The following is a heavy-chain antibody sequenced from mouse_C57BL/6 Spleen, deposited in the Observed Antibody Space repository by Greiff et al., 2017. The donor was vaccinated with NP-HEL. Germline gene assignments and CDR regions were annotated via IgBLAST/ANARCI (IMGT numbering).Heavy chain of an antibody. J-gene: IGHJ2*01. D-gene: IGHD1-1*01. CDR2: IDPSDSYT. V-gene: IGHV1-50*01. CDR1: GYTFTSYW. CDR3: ARNSSPVVPFDY. Sequence: QVQLQQPGAELVKPGASVKLSCKASGYTFTSYWMQWVKQRPGQGLEWIGEIDPSDSYTNYNQKFKGKATLTVDTSSSTAYMQLSSLTSEDSAVYYCARNSSPVVPFDYWGQGTTLTVSS.